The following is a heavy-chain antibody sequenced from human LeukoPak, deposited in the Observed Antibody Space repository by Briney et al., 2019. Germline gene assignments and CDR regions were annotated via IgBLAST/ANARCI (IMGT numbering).Heavy chain of an antibody. Sequence: SETLSLTCTVSGGSISSYYWSWIRQPPGEGLEWIGYIYYSGSTNYNPSLKSRVTISVDTSKNQFSLKLSSVTAADTAVYYCARDLSSGFDYWGQGTLVTVSS. CDR3: ARDLSSGFDY. CDR2: IYYSGST. J-gene: IGHJ4*02. D-gene: IGHD6-19*01. V-gene: IGHV4-59*12. CDR1: GGSISSYY.